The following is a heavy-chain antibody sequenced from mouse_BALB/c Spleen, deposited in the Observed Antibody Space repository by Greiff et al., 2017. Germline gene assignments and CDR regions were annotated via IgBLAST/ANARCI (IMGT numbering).Heavy chain of an antibody. Sequence: EVMLVESGGGLVKPGGSLKLSCAASGFTFSSYAMSWVRQTPEKRLEWVASISSGGSTYYPDSVKGRFTISRDNARNILYLQMSSLRSEDTAMYYCAREHYDYAMDYWGQGTSVTVSS. CDR1: GFTFSSYA. D-gene: IGHD1-2*01. J-gene: IGHJ4*01. V-gene: IGHV5-6-5*01. CDR3: AREHYDYAMDY. CDR2: ISSGGST.